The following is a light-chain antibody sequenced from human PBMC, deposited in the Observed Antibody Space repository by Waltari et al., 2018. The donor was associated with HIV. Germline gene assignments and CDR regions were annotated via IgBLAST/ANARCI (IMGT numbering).Light chain of an antibody. V-gene: IGKV1-5*03. Sequence: DVQMTQSPSTLSASIGDRVPITCRASQNVGNWLAWYQQKPGKAPSLLISKASTLQIGVPTNFSGSESGTHFTLTISGLRPDDFATYYCQQYNKFPITFGQGTKL. CDR3: QQYNKFPIT. CDR1: QNVGNW. J-gene: IGKJ2*01. CDR2: KAS.